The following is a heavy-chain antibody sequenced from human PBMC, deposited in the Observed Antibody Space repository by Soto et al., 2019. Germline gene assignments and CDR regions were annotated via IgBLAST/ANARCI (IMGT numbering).Heavy chain of an antibody. Sequence: SETLSLTCVVSGASISTSYWSWVRQPAGKRLQWIGRIFADGNTNSSPSLKGRVSMAIDKSQNQISLQLASVTAADTATYYCVRDIIAALDYWGQGAQVTVSS. CDR1: GASISTSY. J-gene: IGHJ4*02. CDR3: VRDIIAALDY. D-gene: IGHD6-25*01. CDR2: IFADGNT. V-gene: IGHV4-4*07.